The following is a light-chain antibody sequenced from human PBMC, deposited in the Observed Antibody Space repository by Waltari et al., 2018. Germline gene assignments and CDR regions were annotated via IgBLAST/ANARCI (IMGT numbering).Light chain of an antibody. J-gene: IGKJ4*01. CDR1: QSIRSY. CDR2: AAS. CDR3: QQSYSTLALT. Sequence: DIQMTQSPSSLSASVGDRVTITCRASQSIRSYLNWYQQKPGKAPKLLIYAASSLQSGVPSRFSGSGSGTDFTLTISSLQPEDFGTYYCQQSYSTLALTFGGGTKVEIK. V-gene: IGKV1-39*01.